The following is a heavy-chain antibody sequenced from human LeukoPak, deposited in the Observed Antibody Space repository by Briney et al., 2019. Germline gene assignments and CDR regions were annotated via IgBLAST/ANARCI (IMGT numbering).Heavy chain of an antibody. CDR1: GFAFSTSA. CDR2: ISYGGNNR. J-gene: IGHJ6*02. Sequence: GGSLRLSCAASGFAFSTSAMHWVRQAPGKGLDWVAVISYGGNNRYYADSVKGRFTISRDNSKNTLYLQMNSLRAEDTAAYYCARDAPRYCSSTSCYPPRGYYYYGMDVWGQGTTVTVSS. D-gene: IGHD2-2*01. V-gene: IGHV3-30*04. CDR3: ARDAPRYCSSTSCYPPRGYYYYGMDV.